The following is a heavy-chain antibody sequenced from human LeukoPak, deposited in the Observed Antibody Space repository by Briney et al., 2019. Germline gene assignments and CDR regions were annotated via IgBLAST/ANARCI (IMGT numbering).Heavy chain of an antibody. CDR3: ARTTITNYYDSSGYAPGFDY. V-gene: IGHV4-34*01. Sequence: PSETLSLTCAVYGGSFSGYYWSWIRQPPGKGLEWIGEINHSGSTNYNPSLKSRVTISVDTSKNQFSLKLSSVTAADTAVYYCARTTITNYYDSSGYAPGFDYWGQGTLVTVSS. CDR2: INHSGST. D-gene: IGHD3-22*01. J-gene: IGHJ4*02. CDR1: GGSFSGYY.